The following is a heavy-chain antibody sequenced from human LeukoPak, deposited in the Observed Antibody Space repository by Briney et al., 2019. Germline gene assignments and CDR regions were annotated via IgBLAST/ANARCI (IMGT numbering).Heavy chain of an antibody. V-gene: IGHV1-69*05. D-gene: IGHD3-3*01. CDR1: GGTFSSYA. Sequence: ASVKVSCKASGGTFSSYAISWVRQAPGQGLEWMGGIIPIFGTANYAQKFQGRVTITTDESTSTAYMELSSLRSEDTAVYYCARVVVAVFGVMVHSNYFDSWGQGTLVTVSS. CDR2: IIPIFGTA. CDR3: ARVVVAVFGVMVHSNYFDS. J-gene: IGHJ4*02.